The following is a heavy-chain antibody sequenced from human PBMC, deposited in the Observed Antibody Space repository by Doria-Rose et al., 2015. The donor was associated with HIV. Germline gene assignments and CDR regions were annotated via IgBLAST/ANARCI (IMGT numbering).Heavy chain of an antibody. J-gene: IGHJ4*02. V-gene: IGHV4-61*02. D-gene: IGHD1-20*01. CDR3: ARTANWNDGRVDS. Sequence: QVQLQESGPGVVKPSQTLSLTCTVSGGSIGSGSYYWSWIRQPAGKGLEWIGRTYIRGSTDYNPSLQSQVTISVDTSKNQFSLEVNSVTAADTAVYYCARTANWNDGRVDSWGQ. CDR1: GGSIGSGSYY. CDR2: TYIRGST.